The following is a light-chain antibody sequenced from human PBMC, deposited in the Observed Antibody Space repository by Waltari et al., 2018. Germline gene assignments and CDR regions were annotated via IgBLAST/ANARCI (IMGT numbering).Light chain of an antibody. J-gene: IGLJ2*01. CDR3: QAWDSSTAV. Sequence: SYELTQPPSVSVSPGQTASITCSGDKLGDKYVCWYQQKPGQSPVLVIYQDTKRPSGIPERFTGSNSGNTATLTISGTQAMDEADYYCQAWDSSTAVFGGGTKLTVL. CDR1: KLGDKY. CDR2: QDT. V-gene: IGLV3-1*01.